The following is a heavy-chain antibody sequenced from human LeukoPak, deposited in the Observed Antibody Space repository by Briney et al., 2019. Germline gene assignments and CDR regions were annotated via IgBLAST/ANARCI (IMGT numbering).Heavy chain of an antibody. CDR3: ARDPSRGPLSSSSSGFDY. D-gene: IGHD6-6*01. J-gene: IGHJ4*02. CDR1: GFTFGSYW. V-gene: IGHV3-74*01. CDR2: INTDGSST. Sequence: PGGSLRLSCAASGFTFGSYWMHWVRQAPGKGLVWVSRINTDGSSTSYADSVKGRFTISRDNAKNTLYLQMNSLRAEDTAVYYCARDPSRGPLSSSSSGFDYWGQGTLVTVSS.